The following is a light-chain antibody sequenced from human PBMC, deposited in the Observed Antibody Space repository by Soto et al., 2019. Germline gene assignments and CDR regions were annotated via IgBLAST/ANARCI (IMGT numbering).Light chain of an antibody. CDR2: GNN. V-gene: IGLV1-40*01. J-gene: IGLJ3*02. CDR3: STWDDTLKGPV. Sequence: QSVLTQPPSVSGAPGQRVTISCTGSSSNIGAGYDVHWYQRLPGRAPKLLIHGNNNRPSGVPDRFSGSKSGTSASLAITGLQSEDEADYYCSTWDDTLKGPVFGGGTKLTVL. CDR1: SSNIGAGYD.